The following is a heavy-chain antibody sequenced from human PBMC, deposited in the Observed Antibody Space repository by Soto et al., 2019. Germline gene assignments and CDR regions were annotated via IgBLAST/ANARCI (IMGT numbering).Heavy chain of an antibody. CDR1: GFTFGDYA. V-gene: IGHV3-49*04. CDR3: TGNYFESSGYHYYFAY. D-gene: IGHD3-22*01. Sequence: PGGSLRLSCTASGFTFGDYAMNWVRQAPGKGLEWVGFIRTKGYGGTTEYAASVNGRFTISRDDSKSIAYLQMNSLKTEDTAVYYCTGNYFESSGYHYYFAYWGQGALVTVSS. J-gene: IGHJ4*02. CDR2: IRTKGYGGTT.